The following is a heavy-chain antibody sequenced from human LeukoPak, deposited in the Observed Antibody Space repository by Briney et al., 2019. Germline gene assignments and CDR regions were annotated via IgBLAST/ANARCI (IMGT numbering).Heavy chain of an antibody. CDR3: AKGAYTLGTFDI. CDR2: ISASGGTT. D-gene: IGHD2-2*02. CDR1: GFTFSTYV. V-gene: IGHV3-23*01. J-gene: IGHJ3*02. Sequence: GGSLRLSCAASGFTFSTYVMSWVRQAPGKGLEWVSGISASGGTTYYADSAKGRFTISRDNSRNTLYLQMNSLRAEDTAVYYCAKGAYTLGTFDIWGQGKMVTVSS.